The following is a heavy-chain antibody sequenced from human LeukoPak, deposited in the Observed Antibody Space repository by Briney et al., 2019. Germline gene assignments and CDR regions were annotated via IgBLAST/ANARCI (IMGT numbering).Heavy chain of an antibody. J-gene: IGHJ6*02. CDR1: GGSIRSSYYY. CDR2: IYDSGST. V-gene: IGHV4-39*07. Sequence: SETLSLTCTVSGGSIRSSYYYWGWIRQPPGKGLEWIGSIYDSGSTYYNPSLKSRVTISVDTSKNQFSLKLSSVTAADTAVYYCARVPYYYGMDVWGQGTTVTVSS. CDR3: ARVPYYYGMDV. D-gene: IGHD1-1*01.